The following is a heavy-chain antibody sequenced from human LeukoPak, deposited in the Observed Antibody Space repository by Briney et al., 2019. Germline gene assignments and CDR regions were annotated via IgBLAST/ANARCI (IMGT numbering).Heavy chain of an antibody. V-gene: IGHV1-2*02. CDR3: ARKRIIATAETTPYNWFDP. Sequence: ASVKVSCKASGYTFTGYYIHWVRQAPGQGLEWMGWINPNSGGTNYAQKFQGRVTMTRDTSISTAYMGLSRLRSDDTAVYYCARKRIIATAETTPYNWFDPWGQGTLVTVSS. D-gene: IGHD6-13*01. J-gene: IGHJ5*02. CDR1: GYTFTGYY. CDR2: INPNSGGT.